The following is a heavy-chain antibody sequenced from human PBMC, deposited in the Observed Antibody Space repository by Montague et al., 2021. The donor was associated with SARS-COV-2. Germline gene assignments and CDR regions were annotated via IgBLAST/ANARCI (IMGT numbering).Heavy chain of an antibody. J-gene: IGHJ4*02. CDR2: INHSGST. Sequence: SETLSLTCAVYGGSFSGYYWSWIRQPPGKGLEWIGEINHSGSTNYNPSLKSRVTISVDTSKNQFSLRLGSVTAADTAVYYCARGLAELRYFDWYHYYFDSWGQGTLVTVSS. D-gene: IGHD3-9*01. CDR3: ARGLAELRYFDWYHYYFDS. V-gene: IGHV4-34*01. CDR1: GGSFSGYY.